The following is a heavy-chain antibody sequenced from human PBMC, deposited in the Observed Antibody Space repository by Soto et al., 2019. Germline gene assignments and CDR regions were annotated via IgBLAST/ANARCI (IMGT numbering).Heavy chain of an antibody. CDR1: GGSISSYY. Sequence: TSETLSLTCTVSGGSISSYYWSWIRQPPGKGLEWIAEVHISGHSNYNPSLRSRVSVSIDSSKNQFYLNLNSVTAADTAIYYCARVRQGCSANNCYFDPWGQGTQVTVSS. V-gene: IGHV4-59*12. CDR2: VHISGHS. J-gene: IGHJ5*01. CDR3: ARVRQGCSANNCYFDP. D-gene: IGHD1-1*01.